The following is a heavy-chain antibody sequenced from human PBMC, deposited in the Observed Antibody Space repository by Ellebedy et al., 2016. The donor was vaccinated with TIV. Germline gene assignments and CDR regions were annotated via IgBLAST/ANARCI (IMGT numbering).Heavy chain of an antibody. D-gene: IGHD4-17*01. Sequence: GESLKISXAASGFTFSGSAMHWVRQASGKGLEWVGRIRSKANSYATAYAASVKGRFTISRDDSKNTAYLQMNSLKTEDTAVYYCAKDQATVNHYYGMDVWGQGTTVTVSS. CDR3: AKDQATVNHYYGMDV. J-gene: IGHJ6*02. CDR1: GFTFSGSA. CDR2: IRSKANSYAT. V-gene: IGHV3-73*01.